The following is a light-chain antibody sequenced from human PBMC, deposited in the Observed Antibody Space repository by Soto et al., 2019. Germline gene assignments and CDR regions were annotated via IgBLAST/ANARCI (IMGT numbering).Light chain of an antibody. Sequence: QSALTQPASVSGSPGPSITISCTGTSSDVGGYNYVSWYQQHPGKAPKLMIYDVSNRPSGVSNRFSGSKSGNTASLTISGLQDEDEADYYCSSYTSSSTLFGGGTKLTVL. J-gene: IGLJ2*01. V-gene: IGLV2-14*01. CDR2: DVS. CDR1: SSDVGGYNY. CDR3: SSYTSSSTL.